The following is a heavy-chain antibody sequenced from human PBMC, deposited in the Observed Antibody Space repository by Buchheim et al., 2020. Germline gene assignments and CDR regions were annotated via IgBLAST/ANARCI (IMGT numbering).Heavy chain of an antibody. CDR3: ARDPPNSGWSLDY. V-gene: IGHV3-33*01. J-gene: IGHJ4*02. CDR1: GFTFSTHA. CDR2: IWFDGSNT. Sequence: QVQLVESGGGAVQPGRSLRLSCAASGFTFSTHAMHWVRQAPGKGLEWVTMIWFDGSNTHYSESVRGRFTISRDNSKNKVYVKMNSLRVDDTAVYYCARDPPNSGWSLDYWGQGTL. D-gene: IGHD6-19*01.